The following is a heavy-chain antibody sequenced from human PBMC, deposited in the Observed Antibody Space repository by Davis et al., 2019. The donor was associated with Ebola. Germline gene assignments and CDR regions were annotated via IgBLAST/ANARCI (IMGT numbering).Heavy chain of an antibody. CDR3: ARDRFFAFDF. CDR1: GFVFSDFS. Sequence: PGGSLRLSCAASGFVFSDFSMNWVRQAPGKGLEWITYITKGSDAIHYADSVKGRFTVSRDNAKNSVFLQISSLRDEDSAVYYCARDRFFAFDFWSQGVHVSVSS. V-gene: IGHV3-48*02. CDR2: ITKGSDAI. D-gene: IGHD3/OR15-3a*01. J-gene: IGHJ4*02.